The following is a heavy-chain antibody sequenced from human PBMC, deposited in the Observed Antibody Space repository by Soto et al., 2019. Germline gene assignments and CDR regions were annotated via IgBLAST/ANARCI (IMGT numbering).Heavy chain of an antibody. D-gene: IGHD2-8*01. J-gene: IGHJ4*02. CDR3: VSQRTSVLTQAYFDY. V-gene: IGHV4-39*01. Sequence: PSETLSLTCTVSAGSVSNRNYYWGWIRQSPGKGLEWIGSVYYRGRSYSKSSVKSRVTISVDTSKNQFSLNLNSVTASDTAVYFCVSQRTSVLTQAYFDYWGPGALVTVSS. CDR1: AGSVSNRNYY. CDR2: VYYRGRS.